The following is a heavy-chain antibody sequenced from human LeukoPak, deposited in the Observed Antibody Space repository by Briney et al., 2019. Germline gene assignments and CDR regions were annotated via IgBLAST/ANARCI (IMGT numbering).Heavy chain of an antibody. CDR1: GGSISSYY. J-gene: IGHJ6*03. V-gene: IGHV4-59*01. CDR3: ARDTRNYMDV. D-gene: IGHD1-26*01. Sequence: PSETLSLTCTVSGGSISSYYWSWIRQPPGKGLEWIGYIYYSGSTNYNPSLKSRVTISVDTSKNQFSLKLSSVTAADTAVYYCARDTRNYMDVWGKGTTVTISS. CDR2: IYYSGST.